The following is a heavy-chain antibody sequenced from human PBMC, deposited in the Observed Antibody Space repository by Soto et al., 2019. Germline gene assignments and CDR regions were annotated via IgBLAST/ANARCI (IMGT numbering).Heavy chain of an antibody. CDR1: GGSISSYY. D-gene: IGHD4-17*01. CDR3: ARRSYGDYWWFDP. CDR2: IYYSGST. V-gene: IGHV4-59*08. Sequence: TSETLSLTCTVSGGSISSYYWSWIRQPPGKGLEWIGYIYYSGSTNYNPSLKSRVTISVDTSKNQFSLKLSSVTAADTAVYYCARRSYGDYWWFDPWGQGTLVTVSS. J-gene: IGHJ5*02.